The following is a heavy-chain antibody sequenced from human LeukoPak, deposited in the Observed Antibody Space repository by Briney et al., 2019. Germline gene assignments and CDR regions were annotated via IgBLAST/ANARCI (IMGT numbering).Heavy chain of an antibody. J-gene: IGHJ4*02. CDR3: AKEGRYFDWLSFDY. V-gene: IGHV3-23*01. D-gene: IGHD3-9*01. CDR1: GFTFSSYA. Sequence: GGSLRLSCAASGFTFSSYAMSWVRQAPGKGREWVSGVSGSGGSTYYADSVKGRFTISRDKSKKTLYLQMNSLRAEDAAVYYCAKEGRYFDWLSFDYWGQGTLVTVSS. CDR2: VSGSGGST.